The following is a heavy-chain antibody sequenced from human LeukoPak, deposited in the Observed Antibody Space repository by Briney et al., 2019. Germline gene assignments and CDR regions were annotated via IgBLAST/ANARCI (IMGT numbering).Heavy chain of an antibody. Sequence: PSETLSLTCAVYGGSFSGYYWSWIRQPPGKGLEWIGEINHSGSTNYNPSLKSRVTISVDTSKNQFSLKLSSVTAADTAVYYCARGPDTAMVTTHSSWGQGTLVTVSS. V-gene: IGHV4-34*01. J-gene: IGHJ4*02. CDR3: ARGPDTAMVTTHSS. D-gene: IGHD5-18*01. CDR1: GGSFSGYY. CDR2: INHSGST.